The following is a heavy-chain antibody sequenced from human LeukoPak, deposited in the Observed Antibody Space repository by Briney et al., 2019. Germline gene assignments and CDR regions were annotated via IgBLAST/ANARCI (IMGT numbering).Heavy chain of an antibody. Sequence: GASVKVSCKASGNTFTTAQMHWVRQAPGQGLEWMGIINPNSGSTSYAQKFRGRVTMTRDTSTGTVYMELSSLRSEDTALYYCAREYGTGGPDYWGQGTLVTVSS. V-gene: IGHV1-46*01. J-gene: IGHJ4*02. CDR3: AREYGTGGPDY. D-gene: IGHD2-8*02. CDR2: INPNSGST. CDR1: GNTFTTAQ.